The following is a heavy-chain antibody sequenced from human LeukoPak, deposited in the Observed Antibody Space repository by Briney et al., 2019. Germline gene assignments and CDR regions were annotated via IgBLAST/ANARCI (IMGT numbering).Heavy chain of an antibody. V-gene: IGHV3-74*01. D-gene: IGHD3-9*01. CDR1: GFTFSSYA. J-gene: IGHJ4*02. CDR3: AREGPLTGYYIDY. CDR2: INSDGSST. Sequence: GGSLRLSCTPSGFTFSSYAMNWVRQSPGKGLVWVSRINSDGSSTSYADSVKGRFTISRDNAKNTLYLQMNSLRAEDTAVYYCAREGPLTGYYIDYWGQGTLVTVSS.